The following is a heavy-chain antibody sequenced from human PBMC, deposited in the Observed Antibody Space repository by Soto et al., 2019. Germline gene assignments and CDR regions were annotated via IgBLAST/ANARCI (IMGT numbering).Heavy chain of an antibody. V-gene: IGHV4-34*01. Sequence: QVQLQQWGAGLLKPSETLSLTCAVYGGSFSGYYWSWIRQPPGKGLEWIGEINHSGSTNYNPSLKSRVTISVDTSKNQFSLKLSSVTAADTAVYYCARGPDIVVVVAATPAGYRTNYFDYWGQGTLVTVSS. J-gene: IGHJ4*02. D-gene: IGHD2-15*01. CDR3: ARGPDIVVVVAATPAGYRTNYFDY. CDR1: GGSFSGYY. CDR2: INHSGST.